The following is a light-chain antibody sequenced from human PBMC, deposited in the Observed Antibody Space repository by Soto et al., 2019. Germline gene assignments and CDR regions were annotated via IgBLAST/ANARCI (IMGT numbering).Light chain of an antibody. V-gene: IGKV3-15*01. J-gene: IGKJ4*01. CDR2: SAS. Sequence: EIVMTQSPATLSVSPGQRVTLSCRASQSISSNLAWYQQKPGQPPRLLFYSASARATGTSARFIASGSGTEFSLTISSLQSEDVAIYYCRQYHDWPPLTFGGGTKIQIK. CDR1: QSISSN. CDR3: RQYHDWPPLT.